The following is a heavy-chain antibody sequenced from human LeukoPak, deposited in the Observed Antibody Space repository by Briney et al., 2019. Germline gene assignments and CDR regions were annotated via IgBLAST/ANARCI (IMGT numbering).Heavy chain of an antibody. Sequence: ASVKVSCKASGGTFSSYAISWVRQAPGQGLERMGGIIPIFGTANYAQKFQGRVTITADESTSTAYMELSSLRSDDTAVYYCARDGDSPVDYWGQGTLVTVSS. V-gene: IGHV1-69*13. D-gene: IGHD4-17*01. CDR3: ARDGDSPVDY. CDR2: IIPIFGTA. J-gene: IGHJ4*02. CDR1: GGTFSSYA.